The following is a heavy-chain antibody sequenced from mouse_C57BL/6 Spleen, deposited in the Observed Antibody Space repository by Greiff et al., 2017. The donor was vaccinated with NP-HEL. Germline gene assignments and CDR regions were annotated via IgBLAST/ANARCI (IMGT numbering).Heavy chain of an antibody. CDR1: GYTFTDYN. CDR3: ARSNYYGSSPFDY. CDR2: INPNNGGT. D-gene: IGHD1-1*01. J-gene: IGHJ2*01. V-gene: IGHV1-18*01. Sequence: VHVKQSGPELVKPGASVKIPCKASGYTFTDYNMDWVKQSHGKSLEWIGDINPNNGGTIYNQKFKGKATLTVDKSSSTAYMELRSLTSEDTAVYYCARSNYYGSSPFDYWGQGTTLTVSS.